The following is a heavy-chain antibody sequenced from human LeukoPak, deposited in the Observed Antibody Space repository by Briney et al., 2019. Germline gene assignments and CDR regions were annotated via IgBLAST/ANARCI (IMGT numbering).Heavy chain of an antibody. J-gene: IGHJ4*02. CDR2: VNRDGSET. Sequence: GSLRLSCAASGFALSSHWMTWVRQVPGRGPEWVANVNRDGSETYYLDSVKGRFTISKDNAKNSLYLQMNSLRAEDTAVYYCARGFWTGVEYWGQGALVTVSS. V-gene: IGHV3-7*01. CDR1: GFALSSHW. D-gene: IGHD3/OR15-3a*01. CDR3: ARGFWTGVEY.